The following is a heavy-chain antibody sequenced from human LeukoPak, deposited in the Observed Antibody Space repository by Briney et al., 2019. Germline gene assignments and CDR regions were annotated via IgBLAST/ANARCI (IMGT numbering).Heavy chain of an antibody. Sequence: PSETLSLTCTVSGGSISRYYWSWIRQPPGKGLEWIGYIYYSGSTNYNPSLKSRVTISVDTSKNQFSLKLSSVTAADTAVYYCARGGIAVAHVDYWGQGTLVTVSS. CDR2: IYYSGST. V-gene: IGHV4-59*01. CDR1: GGSISRYY. J-gene: IGHJ4*02. CDR3: ARGGIAVAHVDY. D-gene: IGHD6-19*01.